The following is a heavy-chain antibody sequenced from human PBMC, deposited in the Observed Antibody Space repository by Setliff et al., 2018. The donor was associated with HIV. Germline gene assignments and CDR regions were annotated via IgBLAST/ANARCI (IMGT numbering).Heavy chain of an antibody. D-gene: IGHD3-3*01. CDR2: MSYDGNNK. Sequence: GGSLRLSCAASGFTFSTYAMHWVRQAPGKGLEWVAVMSYDGNNKYYADSVKGRFTISKDNSKNTLYLQMNSLRVENTAVYYCARVQYYSFWSGYFDIYGMDVWGQGTTVTVSS. CDR1: GFTFSTYA. J-gene: IGHJ6*02. V-gene: IGHV3-30*07. CDR3: ARVQYYSFWSGYFDIYGMDV.